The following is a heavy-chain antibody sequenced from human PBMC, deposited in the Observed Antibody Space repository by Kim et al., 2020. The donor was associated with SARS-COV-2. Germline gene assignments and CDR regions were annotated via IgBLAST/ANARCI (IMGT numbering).Heavy chain of an antibody. Sequence: KGRFTICRDHSKNTLYLQMKSLRAEDTAVYYCARDLYYYDSSGYSYYFDYWGQGTLVTVSS. CDR3: ARDLYYYDSSGYSYYFDY. V-gene: IGHV3-30*01. D-gene: IGHD3-22*01. J-gene: IGHJ4*02.